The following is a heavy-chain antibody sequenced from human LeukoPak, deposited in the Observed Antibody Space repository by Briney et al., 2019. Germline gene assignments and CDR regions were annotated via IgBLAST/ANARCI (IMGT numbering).Heavy chain of an antibody. CDR2: VYSDGTT. D-gene: IGHD2-2*01. J-gene: IGHJ1*01. CDR3: ARHCSSASCYSQYFQH. CDR1: GGSIGSGSYY. Sequence: PSQTLSLTCTVSGGSIGSGSYYWSWVRQPAGEGPEWIGRVYSDGTTNYNSSLKSRVTISVDTSKNHFSLKLSSVTAADTAVYYCARHCSSASCYSQYFQHWGQGTLVTVSS. V-gene: IGHV4-61*02.